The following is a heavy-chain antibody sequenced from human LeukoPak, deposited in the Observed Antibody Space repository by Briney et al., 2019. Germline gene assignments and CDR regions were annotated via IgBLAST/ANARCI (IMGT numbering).Heavy chain of an antibody. Sequence: SETLSLTCTVSGGSISSYYWSWIRQPPGKGLEWIGYIYYSGSTNYNPSLKSRVTISVDTSKNQFSLKLSSVTAADTAVYYCARDPYDSSAIGAFDIWGQGTMVTVSS. D-gene: IGHD3-22*01. J-gene: IGHJ3*02. CDR2: IYYSGST. CDR1: GGSISSYY. V-gene: IGHV4-59*01. CDR3: ARDPYDSSAIGAFDI.